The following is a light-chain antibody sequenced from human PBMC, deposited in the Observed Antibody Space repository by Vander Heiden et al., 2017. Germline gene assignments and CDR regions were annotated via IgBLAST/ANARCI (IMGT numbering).Light chain of an antibody. CDR1: QGISRY. J-gene: IGKJ1*01. Sequence: AIRITQSPSSFSASTGDRVSITCRASQGISRYLAWYQQKPGKAPKLLIYAASTLQSGVPSRFSGSGSGTDFTLTISCLQSEDFATYYCQQYDSYPPWTFGQGTKVEIK. V-gene: IGKV1-8*01. CDR2: AAS. CDR3: QQYDSYPPWT.